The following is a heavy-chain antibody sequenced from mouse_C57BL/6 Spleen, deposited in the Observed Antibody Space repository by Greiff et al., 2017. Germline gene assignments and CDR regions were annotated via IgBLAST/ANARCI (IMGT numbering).Heavy chain of an antibody. J-gene: IGHJ1*03. V-gene: IGHV1-7*01. D-gene: IGHD2-3*01. CDR2: INPSSGYT. CDR3: ARFYDGYPDV. Sequence: VKLVESGAELAKPGASVTLSCKASGYTFTSYWMHWVKQRPGQGLEWIGYINPSSGYTKYNQKFKDKATFTADKSSSTAYMQLSRLTYEDSAVYYCARFYDGYPDVWGTGTTVTVSS. CDR1: GYTFTSYW.